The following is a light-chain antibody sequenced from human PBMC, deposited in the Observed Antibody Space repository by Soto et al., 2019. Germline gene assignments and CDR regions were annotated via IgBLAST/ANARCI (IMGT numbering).Light chain of an antibody. Sequence: EIVMTQSTATLSVSPGERATLSCRASQSVSTNLAWYQQKPGQAPRLLIYGASTRATGIPARFSGSGSGTEFTLTISSLQSEDFAVYYCQQYNNWPYTFGQGTKVEIK. CDR3: QQYNNWPYT. CDR1: QSVSTN. J-gene: IGKJ2*01. V-gene: IGKV3-15*01. CDR2: GAS.